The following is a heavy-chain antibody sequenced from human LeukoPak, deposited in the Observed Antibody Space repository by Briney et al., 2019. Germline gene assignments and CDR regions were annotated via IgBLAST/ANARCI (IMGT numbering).Heavy chain of an antibody. Sequence: SETLSLTCAVYGGSFSGYYWSWIRQPPGKGLEWIGEINHSGSTNYSPSLKSRVTISVDTSKKQFSLKLSSVTAADTAVYYCARGYRSGTPWDIWGQGTMVTVSS. CDR1: GGSFSGYY. CDR3: ARGYRSGTPWDI. J-gene: IGHJ3*02. D-gene: IGHD3-10*01. CDR2: INHSGST. V-gene: IGHV4-34*01.